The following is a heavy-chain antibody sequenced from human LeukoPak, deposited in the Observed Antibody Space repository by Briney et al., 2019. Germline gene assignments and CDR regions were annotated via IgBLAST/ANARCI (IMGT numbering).Heavy chain of an antibody. J-gene: IGHJ3*02. V-gene: IGHV5-51*01. CDR2: IYPGDSDT. CDR3: TRLRNAFDI. CDR1: GYSFTNYW. Sequence: GESLKISCKASGYSFTNYWIGWVRQMPGKGLEWMGIIYPGDSDTRYSPSFQGQVPMSANKSTSTAYLQWSSSLKASDTAMYYCTRLRNAFDIWGQGTMVTVSS.